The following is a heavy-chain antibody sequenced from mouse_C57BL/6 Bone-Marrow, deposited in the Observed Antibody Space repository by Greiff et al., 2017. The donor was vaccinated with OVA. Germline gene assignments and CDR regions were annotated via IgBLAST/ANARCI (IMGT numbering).Heavy chain of an antibody. J-gene: IGHJ3*01. Sequence: QVQLQQPGAELVRPGTSVKLSCKASGYTFTSYWMHWVKQRPGQGLEWIGVIDPYDSTTNYNQKFKGKATLTVDTSSSTAYMQLSSLTSEDAAVYDYARNDGYCGFAYWGQGTLVTVSA. V-gene: IGHV1-59*01. CDR3: ARNDGYCGFAY. CDR2: IDPYDSTT. CDR1: GYTFTSYW. D-gene: IGHD2-3*01.